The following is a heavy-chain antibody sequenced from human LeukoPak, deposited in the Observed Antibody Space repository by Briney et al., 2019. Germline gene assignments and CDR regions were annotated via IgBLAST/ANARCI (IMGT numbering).Heavy chain of an antibody. Sequence: GGSLRLCWGACGFTFSSYWMSWVRQAPGKGLGWVANIKQDGSEKYYVDSVKGRFTISGDNAKNSLYLQMNSLRVEDTALYYCAKPRSFIAVTAFDFWGQGTRVTVSS. D-gene: IGHD6-19*01. J-gene: IGHJ4*02. CDR3: AKPRSFIAVTAFDF. V-gene: IGHV3-7*03. CDR2: IKQDGSEK. CDR1: GFTFSSYW.